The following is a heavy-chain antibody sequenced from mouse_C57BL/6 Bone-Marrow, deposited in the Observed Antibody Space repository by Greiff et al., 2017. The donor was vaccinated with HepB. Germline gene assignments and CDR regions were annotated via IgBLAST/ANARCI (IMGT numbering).Heavy chain of an antibody. D-gene: IGHD1-1*01. CDR1: GYTFTDYY. CDR3: ARLTFNYYGSLPY. J-gene: IGHJ3*01. Sequence: EVQLQQSGPELVKPGASVKISCKASGYTFTDYYMNWVKQSHGKSLEWIGDINPNNGGTSYNQKFKGKATLTVDKSSSTAYMELRSLTSEDSAVYYCARLTFNYYGSLPYWGQGTLVTVSA. V-gene: IGHV1-26*01. CDR2: INPNNGGT.